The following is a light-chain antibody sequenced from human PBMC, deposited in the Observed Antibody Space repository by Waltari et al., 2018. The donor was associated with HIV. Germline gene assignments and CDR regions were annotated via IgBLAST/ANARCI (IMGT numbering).Light chain of an antibody. CDR3: CSYAGSSTCV. CDR1: SSDVGSYNL. CDR2: GVS. V-gene: IGLV2-23*02. Sequence: QSALTQPASVSGSPGQSITISCTGTSSDVGSYNLVSWYQQHPGKAPKLMIYGVSKRPSGVSNRFSGSKSGNTASLTISGLQAEDEADYYCCSYAGSSTCVFGTGTKVTVL. J-gene: IGLJ1*01.